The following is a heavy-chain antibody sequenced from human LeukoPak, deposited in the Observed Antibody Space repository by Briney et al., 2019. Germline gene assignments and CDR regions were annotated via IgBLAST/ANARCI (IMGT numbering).Heavy chain of an antibody. V-gene: IGHV1-18*01. CDR3: ARDEGYCSSTSCYGFDP. J-gene: IGHJ5*02. CDR1: GYTFTSYG. CDR2: MSAYNGNT. D-gene: IGHD2-2*01. Sequence: ASVKVFCKASGYTFTSYGISWVRQAPGQGLEWMGWMSAYNGNTNYAQKLQGRVTMTTDTSTSTAYMELRSLRSDDTAVYYCARDEGYCSSTSCYGFDPWGQGTLVTVSS.